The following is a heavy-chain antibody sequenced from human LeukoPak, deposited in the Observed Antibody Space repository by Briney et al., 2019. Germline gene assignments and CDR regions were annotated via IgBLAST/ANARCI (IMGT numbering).Heavy chain of an antibody. D-gene: IGHD3-10*01. CDR1: GYTFTDYD. CDR3: ARGHGSYYYYMDV. J-gene: IGHJ6*03. Sequence: ASVKVSCKSSGYTFTDYDINWVRQAAGQGLEWMGWMNPDSGNTGYAQKFQGRVTMTRDTSTNTAYMELTSLRFEDTAVYYCARGHGSYYYYMDVWGKGTTVTVSS. CDR2: MNPDSGNT. V-gene: IGHV1-8*02.